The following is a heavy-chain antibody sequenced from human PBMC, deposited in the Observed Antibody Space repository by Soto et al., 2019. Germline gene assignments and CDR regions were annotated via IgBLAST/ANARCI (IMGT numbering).Heavy chain of an antibody. CDR3: ARQYCSGGTCYDFNY. D-gene: IGHD2-15*01. V-gene: IGHV4-39*01. Sequence: PSETLSLTCTVSGGSISSSSYFWGWIRQPPGKGLEWIGSIYYSGSTYYNPSLKSRLTISIDTSKNQFSLKLSSVTAAETAVYYCARQYCSGGTCYDFNYWGQGTLVTVSS. CDR2: IYYSGST. CDR1: GGSISSSSYF. J-gene: IGHJ4*02.